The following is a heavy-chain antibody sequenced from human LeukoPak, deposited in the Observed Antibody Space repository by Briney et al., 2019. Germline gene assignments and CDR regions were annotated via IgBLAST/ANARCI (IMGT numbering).Heavy chain of an antibody. CDR1: GYTFTSYG. CDR3: ARGVTVTTY. V-gene: IGHV1-8*02. D-gene: IGHD4-11*01. J-gene: IGHJ4*02. CDR2: MNPNSGNT. Sequence: ASVKVSCKASGYTFTSYGISWVRQAPGQGLEWMGWMNPNSGNTGYAQKFQGRVTMTRDTSISTAYMELSRLRSDDTAVYYCARGVTVTTYWGQGTLVTVSS.